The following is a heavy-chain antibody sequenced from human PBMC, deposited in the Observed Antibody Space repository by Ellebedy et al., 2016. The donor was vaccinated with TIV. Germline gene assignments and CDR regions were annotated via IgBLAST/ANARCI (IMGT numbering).Heavy chain of an antibody. Sequence: GGSLRLSXAASGFTFSSYGMHWVRQAPGKGLEWVAVISYDGSKKYYVDSVKGRFTISRENSKNTLDLQMNSLRAEDTAVYYCARSPGKENGYDFFFDQWGRGTLVTVSS. D-gene: IGHD5-12*01. J-gene: IGHJ4*02. V-gene: IGHV3-30*03. CDR3: ARSPGKENGYDFFFDQ. CDR1: GFTFSSYG. CDR2: ISYDGSKK.